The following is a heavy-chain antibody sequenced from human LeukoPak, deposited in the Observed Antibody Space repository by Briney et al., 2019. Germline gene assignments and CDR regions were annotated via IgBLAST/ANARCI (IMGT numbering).Heavy chain of an antibody. CDR1: GDSVSSSSAA. V-gene: IGHV6-1*01. CDR2: TYYRSKWYN. CDR3: AREGGIAAAGLDFDY. D-gene: IGHD6-13*01. Sequence: TSQTLSLTCAISGDSVSSSSAAWNWIRQSPSRGLEWLGRTYYRSKWYNDYAVSVKSRITINPDTSKNQFSLQLNSVTPEDTAVYYCAREGGIAAAGLDFDYWGQGTLVTVSS. J-gene: IGHJ4*02.